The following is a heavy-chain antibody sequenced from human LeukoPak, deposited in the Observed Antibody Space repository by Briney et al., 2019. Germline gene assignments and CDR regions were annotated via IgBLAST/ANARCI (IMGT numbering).Heavy chain of an antibody. CDR2: IYYSGST. V-gene: IGHV4-59*01. Sequence: TSETLSLTCTVSGGSISSYYWSWIRQPPGKGLEWIGYIYYSGSTNYNPSLKSRVTISVDPSKNQFSLKLSSVTAADTAVYYCARQDSSGYFDYWGQGTLVTVSS. CDR3: ARQDSSGYFDY. D-gene: IGHD3-22*01. CDR1: GGSISSYY. J-gene: IGHJ4*02.